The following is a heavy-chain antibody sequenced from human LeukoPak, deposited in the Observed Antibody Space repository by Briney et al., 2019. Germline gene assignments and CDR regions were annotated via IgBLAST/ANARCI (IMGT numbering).Heavy chain of an antibody. CDR1: GFTFTNYW. Sequence: GGSLRLSCAASGFTFTNYWMSWVRQAPGKGLELVANIKQDRSEKYYVDSVKGRFTISRDNAKNSLYLQMNSLRAEDTAVYYCARHVVALGFDYWGQGTLVTVSS. CDR3: ARHVVALGFDY. D-gene: IGHD3-22*01. V-gene: IGHV3-7*01. CDR2: IKQDRSEK. J-gene: IGHJ4*02.